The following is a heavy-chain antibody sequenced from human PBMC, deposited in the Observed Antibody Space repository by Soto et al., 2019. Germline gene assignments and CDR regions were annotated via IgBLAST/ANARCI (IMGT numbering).Heavy chain of an antibody. CDR1: GFTFSSYS. CDR2: ISSSSYI. D-gene: IGHD2-15*01. V-gene: IGHV3-21*01. J-gene: IGHJ5*02. CDR3: ARDPVDIVVVVAASSWFDP. Sequence: PGGSLRLSCAASGFTFSSYSMNWVRQAPGKGLEWVSSISSSSYIYYADSVKGRFTISRDNAKNSLYLQMNSLRAEDTAVYYCARDPVDIVVVVAASSWFDPWGQGTLVTVSS.